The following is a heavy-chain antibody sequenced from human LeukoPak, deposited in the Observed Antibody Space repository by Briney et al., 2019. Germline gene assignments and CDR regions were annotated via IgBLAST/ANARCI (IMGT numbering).Heavy chain of an antibody. CDR2: INHSGST. J-gene: IGHJ6*02. CDR3: ARTPLDV. Sequence: SETLSLTCAVSGGSFSGYSWSWIRQPPGKGLEWIGEINHSGSTNYNPSLKSRVTISVDTSKNQFSLKLSSVTAADTAVYYCARTPLDVWGQGTTVTVSS. CDR1: GGSFSGYS. V-gene: IGHV4-34*01.